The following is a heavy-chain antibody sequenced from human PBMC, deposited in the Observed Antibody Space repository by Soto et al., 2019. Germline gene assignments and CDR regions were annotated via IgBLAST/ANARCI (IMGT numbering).Heavy chain of an antibody. CDR3: ATVSRRLETDIVVVVAANFSAASTFGNSFDI. CDR2: ISYDGSNK. V-gene: IGHV3-30-3*01. D-gene: IGHD2-15*01. CDR1: GFTFSSYA. J-gene: IGHJ3*02. Sequence: GGSLRLSCAASGFTFSSYAMHWVRQAPGKGLEWVAVISYDGSNKDYADSVKGRFTISRDNSKNTLYLQMNSLRAEDTAGYYCATVSRRLETDIVVVVAANFSAASTFGNSFDIWGQGTMVTVSS.